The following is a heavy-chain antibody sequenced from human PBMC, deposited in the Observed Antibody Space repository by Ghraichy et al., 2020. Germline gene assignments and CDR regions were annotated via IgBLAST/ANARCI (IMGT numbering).Heavy chain of an antibody. J-gene: IGHJ5*02. Sequence: GGSLRLSCAASGFTFSSYGMHWVRQAPGKGLEWVAVISYDGSNKYYADSVKGRFTISRDNSKNTLYLQMNSLRAEDTAVYYCAKDGEFDPWGQGTLVTVSS. CDR1: GFTFSSYG. V-gene: IGHV3-30*18. CDR3: AKDGEFDP. CDR2: ISYDGSNK.